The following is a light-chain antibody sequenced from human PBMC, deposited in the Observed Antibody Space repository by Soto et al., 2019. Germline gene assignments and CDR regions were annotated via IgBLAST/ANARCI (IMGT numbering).Light chain of an antibody. CDR1: QSISSN. CDR2: GAS. Sequence: EIMMTQSPATLSVSPGERATLSCWSSQSISSNLAWYQHKRGQAPRLLFYGASTRTTGVPARFSGSRSGTGFTLTISSLQSEDFASYSCQQYNNWPYTFGQGTKLEIK. J-gene: IGKJ2*01. CDR3: QQYNNWPYT. V-gene: IGKV3-15*01.